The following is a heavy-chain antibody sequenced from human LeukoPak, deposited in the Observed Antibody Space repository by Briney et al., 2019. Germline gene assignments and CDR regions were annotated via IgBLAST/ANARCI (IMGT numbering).Heavy chain of an antibody. CDR3: ARDLVGYYYYGMDV. V-gene: IGHV4-30-4*01. D-gene: IGHD3-9*01. CDR1: GGSISGYY. Sequence: SETLSLTCTVSGGSISGYYWSWIRQPPGKGLEWIGYIYYSGSTYYNPSLKSRVTISVDTSKNQFSLKLSSVTAADTAVYYCARDLVGYYYYGMDVWGQGTTVTVSS. CDR2: IYYSGST. J-gene: IGHJ6*02.